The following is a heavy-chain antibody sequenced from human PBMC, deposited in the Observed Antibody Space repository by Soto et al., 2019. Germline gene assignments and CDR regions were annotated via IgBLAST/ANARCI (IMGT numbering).Heavy chain of an antibody. CDR3: AKDWYSSGWYLNDAFDI. J-gene: IGHJ3*02. Sequence: EVQLVESGGGLVQPGRSLRLSCAASGFTFDDYAMHWVRQAPGKGLECVSGISWNSGSIGYADSVKGRFTISRDNAKNSLYLQMNSLRAEDTALYYCAKDWYSSGWYLNDAFDIWGQGTMVTVSS. CDR2: ISWNSGSI. V-gene: IGHV3-9*01. CDR1: GFTFDDYA. D-gene: IGHD6-19*01.